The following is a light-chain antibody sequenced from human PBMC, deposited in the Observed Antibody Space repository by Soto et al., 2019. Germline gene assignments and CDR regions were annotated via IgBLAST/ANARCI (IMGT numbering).Light chain of an antibody. J-gene: IGKJ5*01. CDR2: GAS. V-gene: IGKV3-15*01. CDR1: QSVSSN. Sequence: EIVMTQSPATLSVSPGERATLSCRASQSVSSNLAWYQQKPGQAPRLLIYGASTRATGIPARFSGSGSGTEFTLTISSLQSEDFAVYYCQQYNNWPPSITFGQGTDWRL. CDR3: QQYNNWPPSIT.